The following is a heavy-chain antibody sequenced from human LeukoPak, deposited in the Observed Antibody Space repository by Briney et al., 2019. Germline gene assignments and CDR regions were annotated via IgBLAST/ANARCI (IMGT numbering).Heavy chain of an antibody. J-gene: IGHJ4*02. V-gene: IGHV4-59*01. CDR1: GGSISSYN. CDR3: ARLIRVPADYFDY. CDR2: IYHSGST. Sequence: KPSETLSLTCTVSGGSISSYNWGWIRQPPGKGLEWIGYIYHSGSTNYNPSLRCRVTISLDTSKNQFSLKLSSVTAADTAVYYCARLIRVPADYFDYWGQGTLVTVSS. D-gene: IGHD2-2*01.